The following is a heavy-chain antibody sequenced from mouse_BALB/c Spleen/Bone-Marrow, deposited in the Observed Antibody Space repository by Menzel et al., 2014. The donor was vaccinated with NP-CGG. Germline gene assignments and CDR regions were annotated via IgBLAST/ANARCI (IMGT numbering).Heavy chain of an antibody. J-gene: IGHJ4*01. Sequence: VQLQQSAAALVKPGASVTLSCTASGFNIKDTYMHWVKQRPEQGLEWIGRIDPANGNTKYDPKFQGKATITADTSSNTAYLQLSSLTSEDTAVYYCARYGNYCYAMDYWGQGTSVTGSS. CDR2: IDPANGNT. CDR3: ARYGNYCYAMDY. V-gene: IGHV14-3*02. D-gene: IGHD2-1*01. CDR1: GFNIKDTY.